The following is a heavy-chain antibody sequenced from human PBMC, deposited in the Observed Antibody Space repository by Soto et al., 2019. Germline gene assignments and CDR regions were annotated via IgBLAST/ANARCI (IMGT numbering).Heavy chain of an antibody. J-gene: IGHJ4*02. CDR3: ARSFGMVRGVIFY. V-gene: IGHV4-34*01. CDR1: GGSFSGYY. CDR2: INHSGST. D-gene: IGHD3-10*01. Sequence: PSETLSLTCAVYGGSFSGYYWSWIRQPPGKGLEWIGEINHSGSTNYNPSLKSRVTISVDTSKNQFSLKLSSVTAADTAVYYCARSFGMVRGVIFYWGQGTLVTVSS.